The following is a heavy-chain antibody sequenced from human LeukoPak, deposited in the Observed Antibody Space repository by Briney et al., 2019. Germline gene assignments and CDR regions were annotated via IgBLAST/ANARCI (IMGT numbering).Heavy chain of an antibody. CDR2: IIPIFGTA. CDR1: GGTFSSYA. D-gene: IGHD3-22*01. V-gene: IGHV1-69*13. Sequence: ASVKVSCKASGGTFSSYAISWVRQAPGQGREWMGGIIPIFGTANYARKFQGRVTITADESTSTAYMELSSLRSEDTAVYYCARVPYYYDSSGYYPDRYYYYYMDVWGKGTTVTVSS. CDR3: ARVPYYYDSSGYYPDRYYYYYMDV. J-gene: IGHJ6*03.